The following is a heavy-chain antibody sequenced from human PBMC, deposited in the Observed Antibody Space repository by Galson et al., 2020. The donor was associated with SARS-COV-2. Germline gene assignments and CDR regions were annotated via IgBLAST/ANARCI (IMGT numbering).Heavy chain of an antibody. J-gene: IGHJ6*02. CDR1: GFTFSSYA. CDR2: ISYDGSNK. CDR3: ARDERQYDFAYGMDV. V-gene: IGHV3-30-3*01. Sequence: TWGSLRLSCAASGFTFSSYAMHWVRQAPGKGLEWVSVISYDGSNKYYADSLKGRFTISRDNSKNTLYLQMNSLRAEDTAVYYCARDERQYDFAYGMDVWGQGTTVTVSS. D-gene: IGHD3-3*01.